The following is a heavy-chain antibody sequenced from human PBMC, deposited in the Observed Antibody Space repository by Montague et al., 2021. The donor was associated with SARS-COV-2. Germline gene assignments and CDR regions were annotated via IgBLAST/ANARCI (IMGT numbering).Heavy chain of an antibody. J-gene: IGHJ3*02. CDR2: TYYGSSWNT. Sequence: CAISGDSVSRHNPAWNWIRQSPSRGLEWLGRTYYGSSWNTDYAVSEKSRITISPDTSKNQFSLHLNSVTPEDTAVYYCARGWNYAFDIWSQGTMVTVSS. CDR1: GDSVSRHNPA. V-gene: IGHV6-1*01. D-gene: IGHD1-7*01. CDR3: ARGWNYAFDI.